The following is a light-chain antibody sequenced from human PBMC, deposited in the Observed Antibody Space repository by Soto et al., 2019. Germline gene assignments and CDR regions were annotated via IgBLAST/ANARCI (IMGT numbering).Light chain of an antibody. J-gene: IGKJ2*01. CDR2: GAS. CDR1: QSLDYN. V-gene: IGKV3-15*01. Sequence: EIVMTQSPATLSVSLGERATLSCRAGQSLDYNLAWYQQKPGQAPRLLIYGASARATGVPARFSGSGSETEFTLTISSVQSEDCAVYLCQQYSHRPPYTFGQGTKLEIK. CDR3: QQYSHRPPYT.